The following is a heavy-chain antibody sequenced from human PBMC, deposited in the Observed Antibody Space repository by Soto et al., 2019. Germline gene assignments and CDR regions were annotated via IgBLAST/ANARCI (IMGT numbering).Heavy chain of an antibody. CDR3: TSSSYTAMVPYYYGMDV. V-gene: IGHV3-15*07. J-gene: IGHJ6*02. CDR1: GFTFSNAW. D-gene: IGHD5-18*01. Sequence: PGGSLRLSCAASGFTFSNAWMNWVRQAPGKGLEWVGRIKSKTEGGTTDYAAPVKGRFTISRDDSKNTLYLQMNSLKTEDTAVYYCTSSSYTAMVPYYYGMDVWGQGTTVTVSS. CDR2: IKSKTEGGTT.